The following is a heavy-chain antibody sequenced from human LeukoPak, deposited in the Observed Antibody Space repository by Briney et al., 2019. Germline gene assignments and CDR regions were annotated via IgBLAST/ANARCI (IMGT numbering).Heavy chain of an antibody. J-gene: IGHJ6*02. Sequence: ASVKVSCKTSGYSFTNYYMHWVRQAPGQGLEWMGGIIPIFGTANYAQKFQGRVTITADESTSTAYMELSSLRSEDTAVYYCARGQSVVVTAPYGMDVWGQGTTVTVSS. CDR1: GYSFTNYY. CDR3: ARGQSVVVTAPYGMDV. V-gene: IGHV1-69*13. D-gene: IGHD2-21*02. CDR2: IIPIFGTA.